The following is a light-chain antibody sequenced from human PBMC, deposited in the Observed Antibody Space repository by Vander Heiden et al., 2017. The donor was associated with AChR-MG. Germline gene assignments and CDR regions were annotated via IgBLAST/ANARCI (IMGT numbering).Light chain of an antibody. CDR1: NIGSKS. V-gene: IGLV3-21*02. J-gene: IGLJ2*01. CDR3: QLWDSSSDNPLVV. CDR2: EDS. Sequence: SYVLTQPPSVSVAPGQTARITCGGNNIGSKSVHWYQQKPGQAPVLVVYEDSDRPSGIPERFSGSNSGNTATLTISSVEAGDEADEYCQLWDSSSDNPLVVFGGGTKLTVL.